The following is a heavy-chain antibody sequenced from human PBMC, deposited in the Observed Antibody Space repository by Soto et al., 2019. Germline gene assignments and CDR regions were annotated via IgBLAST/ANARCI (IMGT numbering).Heavy chain of an antibody. J-gene: IGHJ4*02. CDR2: IRGSNDNT. Sequence: EVQLLESGGGLVQPGGSLRLSCAASGFTFSSYAMGWVRQAPGKGLEWVSGIRGSNDNTYYTDSVKGRFTISRDISKNTLYLQMNSLRAEDTAVYYCAKDKDRGYDWADYFDYWGQGTLVTVSS. D-gene: IGHD5-12*01. CDR3: AKDKDRGYDWADYFDY. CDR1: GFTFSSYA. V-gene: IGHV3-23*01.